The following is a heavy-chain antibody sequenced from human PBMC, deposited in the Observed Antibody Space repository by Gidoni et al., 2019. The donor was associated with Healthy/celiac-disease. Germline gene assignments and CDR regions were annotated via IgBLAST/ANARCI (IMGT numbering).Heavy chain of an antibody. J-gene: IGHJ4*02. Sequence: QLQLQESGTGLVKPSETLSLTCTVSGGSISSSSYYWGWIRQPPGKGREWIGSIYYSGSTYYNPSLKSRVTISVDTSKNQFSLKLSSVTAADTAVYYCARDLRGDYGFYYFDYWGQGTLVTVSS. V-gene: IGHV4-39*07. CDR3: ARDLRGDYGFYYFDY. CDR2: IYYSGST. CDR1: GGSISSSSYY. D-gene: IGHD4-17*01.